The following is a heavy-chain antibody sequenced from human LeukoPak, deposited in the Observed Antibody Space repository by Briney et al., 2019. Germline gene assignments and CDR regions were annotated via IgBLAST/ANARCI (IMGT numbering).Heavy chain of an antibody. J-gene: IGHJ4*02. CDR2: ISSSSSTI. CDR3: AREGRYCSSTSCYFGYDY. V-gene: IGHV3-48*04. CDR1: GFTFSSYS. Sequence: GGSLRLSCAASGFTFSSYSMNWVRQAPGKGLEWVSYISSSSSTIYYADSVKGRFTISRDNAKNSLYLQMNSLRAEDTAVYYCAREGRYCSSTSCYFGYDYWGQGTLVTVSS. D-gene: IGHD2-2*01.